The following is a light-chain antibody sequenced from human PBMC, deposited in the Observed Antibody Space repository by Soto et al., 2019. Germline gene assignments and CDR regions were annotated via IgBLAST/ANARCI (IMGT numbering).Light chain of an antibody. V-gene: IGKV3-20*01. CDR3: QQYGGSPPYT. J-gene: IGKJ2*01. CDR2: GAS. Sequence: VLTQSPGTLSLSPGERATISCRASQTISSSYLAWYQHKPGQAPRLLIYGASSRATGIPHRFSGSGSGTDFTLTISRLEPEDSGVYYCQQYGGSPPYTFGQGTRLEIK. CDR1: QTISSSY.